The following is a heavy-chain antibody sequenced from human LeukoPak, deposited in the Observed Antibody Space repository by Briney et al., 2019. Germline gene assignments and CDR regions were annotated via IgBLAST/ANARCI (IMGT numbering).Heavy chain of an antibody. D-gene: IGHD4-11*01. V-gene: IGHV4-34*01. CDR1: GGSFNGYY. Sequence: PSETLSLTCAVYGGSFNGYYWSWIRQPPGKGLEWIGEINHSGSTNYNPSLKSRVTISVDTSKNQFSLKLSSVTAADTAVYYCARGGTVRYYYYYYGMDVWGQGTTVTVSS. CDR3: ARGGTVRYYYYYYGMDV. CDR2: INHSGST. J-gene: IGHJ6*02.